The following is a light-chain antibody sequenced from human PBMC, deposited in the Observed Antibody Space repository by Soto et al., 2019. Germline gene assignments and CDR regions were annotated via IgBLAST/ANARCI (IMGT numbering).Light chain of an antibody. CDR1: QSITSNY. V-gene: IGKV3-20*01. J-gene: IGKJ1*01. Sequence: EVVLTQSPGTVSLSPGERATLSCRASQSITSNYLAWYQQKPGQAPRLLIYAASSRATCIPARFSGSGSGTDFTLSISRLEPEDFAVYYCQQYGSSVTWTFGQGTKVEIK. CDR3: QQYGSSVTWT. CDR2: AAS.